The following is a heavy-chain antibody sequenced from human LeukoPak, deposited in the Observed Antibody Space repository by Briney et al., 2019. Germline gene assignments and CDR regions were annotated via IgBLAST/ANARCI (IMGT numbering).Heavy chain of an antibody. Sequence: PGGSLRLSCAASGFTFRSHWMHWVRQAPGKGLVWVSRIKGDESYTNHADSVKGRFTISRDNAKNSLYLQMNSLRAEDTAVYYCARDQAVAGTGDAFDIWGQGTMVTVSS. CDR3: ARDQAVAGTGDAFDI. D-gene: IGHD6-19*01. CDR1: GFTFRSHW. CDR2: IKGDESYT. J-gene: IGHJ3*02. V-gene: IGHV3-74*01.